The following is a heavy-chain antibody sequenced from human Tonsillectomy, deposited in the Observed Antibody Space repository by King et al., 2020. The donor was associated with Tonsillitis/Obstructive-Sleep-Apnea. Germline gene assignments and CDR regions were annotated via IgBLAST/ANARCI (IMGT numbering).Heavy chain of an antibody. J-gene: IGHJ6*03. Sequence: VQLVESGAEVKKPGESLKISCKGSGYNFTNYWIGWVRQMPGKGLEWMGIIYPGDSDTRYSPSFQGQFTISADKSVSTAYLQWSSLKTSDNAMYYCTRGNPVQLERRYYYYDMDVWGKGTTVTVSS. CDR3: TRGNPVQLERRYYYYDMDV. V-gene: IGHV5-51*01. D-gene: IGHD1-1*01. CDR2: IYPGDSDT. CDR1: GYNFTNYW.